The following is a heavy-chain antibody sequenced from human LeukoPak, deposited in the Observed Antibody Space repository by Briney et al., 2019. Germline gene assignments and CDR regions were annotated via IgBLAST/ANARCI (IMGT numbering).Heavy chain of an antibody. CDR3: ARAVVATSYDYYGVDV. CDR2: TYYRSKWYN. V-gene: IGHV6-1*01. CDR1: GDTVSSNRAS. J-gene: IGHJ6*04. D-gene: IGHD2-15*01. Sequence: SQTLSLTCAISGDTVSSNRASWNWIRQSPSRGLEWLGRTYYRSKWYNDYAVSVKSRITINPDTSKNQFSLLLNSVTPEDTPVYYCARAVVATSYDYYGVDVWGEGTTVTVSS.